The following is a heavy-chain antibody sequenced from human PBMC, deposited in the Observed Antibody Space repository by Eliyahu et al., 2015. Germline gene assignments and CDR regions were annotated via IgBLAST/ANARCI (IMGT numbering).Heavy chain of an antibody. V-gene: IGHV5-51*01. CDR2: IYPGDSDX. Sequence: EVQLVQSGAEVKKPGXSLKISXTGSGYSFXSXWIGWVRQMPGKGLEWXGIIYPGDSDXRYSPSFQGQVTISADKSISTAYLQWSSLKASDTAMYYCARQIECFDYWGQGTLVTVSS. CDR3: ARQIECFDY. D-gene: IGHD3-3*01. J-gene: IGHJ4*02. CDR1: GYSFXSXW.